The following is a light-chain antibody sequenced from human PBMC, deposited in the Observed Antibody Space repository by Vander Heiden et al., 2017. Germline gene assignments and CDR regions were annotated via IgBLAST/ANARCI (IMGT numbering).Light chain of an antibody. J-gene: IGKJ2*01. CDR3: QQYNGT. V-gene: IGKV1-5*03. CDR2: KAS. Sequence: DIQMSQSPSTLSASVGDRVTITCRASQSMSNWLAWYQQKPGKAPKLLIYKASSLESGVPSRFSGSGSGTEFTLTITSLQPDDFATYYCQQYNGTFGQGTKLEIK. CDR1: QSMSNW.